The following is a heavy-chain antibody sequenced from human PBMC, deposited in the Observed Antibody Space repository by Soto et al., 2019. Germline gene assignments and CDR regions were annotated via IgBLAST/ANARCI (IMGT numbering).Heavy chain of an antibody. CDR2: IYPRDSDT. J-gene: IGHJ5*02. CDR3: ATQESSWGGWFDP. CDR1: VYSFTTFW. V-gene: IGHV5-51*01. Sequence: GESLKIACQGSVYSFTTFWIVWVRQMPGQGLEWVGMIYPRDSDTSYSPSFQGRVTISVDNSISAAYLQWTSLKASDSAIYYCATQESSWGGWFDPWGRGPQVAVSS. D-gene: IGHD2-21*01.